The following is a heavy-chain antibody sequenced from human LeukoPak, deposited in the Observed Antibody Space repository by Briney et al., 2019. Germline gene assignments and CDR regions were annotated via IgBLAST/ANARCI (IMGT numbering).Heavy chain of an antibody. CDR1: GGSISSYF. V-gene: IGHV4-59*01. CDR2: IYYTGST. Sequence: SETLSLTCTVSGGSISSYFWSWIRQPPGKALKLIGYIYYTGSTNYNPSLKRRVTISVDTSKNQFSLKLSSGTAADTALYYCARAPHFYYYMDVWGKGNTVTVSS. CDR3: ARAPHFYYYMDV. J-gene: IGHJ6*03.